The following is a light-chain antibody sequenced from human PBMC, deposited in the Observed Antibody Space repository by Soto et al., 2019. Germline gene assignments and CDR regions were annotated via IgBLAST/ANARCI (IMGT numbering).Light chain of an antibody. CDR3: QKYNSAPLS. CDR1: QGISNS. J-gene: IGKJ4*01. CDR2: GAS. Sequence: DVQMTQSPSSLSASVGDRVTITCRASQGISNSLAWYQQRPGRVPKLLIYGASNLQSEVPSRFSGSGSGTDFTLTISGLQPEDVETYYCQKYNSAPLSFGGGTKVDIX. V-gene: IGKV1-27*01.